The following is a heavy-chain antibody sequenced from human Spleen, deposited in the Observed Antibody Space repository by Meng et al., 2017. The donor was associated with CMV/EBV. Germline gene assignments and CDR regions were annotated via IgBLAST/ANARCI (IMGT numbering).Heavy chain of an antibody. CDR1: FSSFA. V-gene: IGHV3-30*02. Sequence: FSSFAIYWVRQAPGKGVEWVAFIRYDGRNKYYADYVQGRFTIARDNSKNTLYLQMNSLRAEDTAVYYCAKDYCSSTSCYFWFDPWGQGTLVTVSS. D-gene: IGHD2-2*01. CDR2: IRYDGRNK. CDR3: AKDYCSSTSCYFWFDP. J-gene: IGHJ5*02.